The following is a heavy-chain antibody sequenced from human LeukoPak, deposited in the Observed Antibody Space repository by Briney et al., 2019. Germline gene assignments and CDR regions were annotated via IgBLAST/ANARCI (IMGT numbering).Heavy chain of an antibody. D-gene: IGHD7-27*01. V-gene: IGHV4-59*01. CDR3: ARGGTGDLDY. CDR2: VSYSGRP. J-gene: IGHJ4*02. CDR1: GGSLSTYY. Sequence: SETLSLTCTGSGGSLSTYYWTWIRQPPGKGLEWIGFVSYSGRPTYNPSLKGRVTISAVTSKNQFSLGLTSLTAADTALYFCARGGTGDLDYWGQGILVTVSS.